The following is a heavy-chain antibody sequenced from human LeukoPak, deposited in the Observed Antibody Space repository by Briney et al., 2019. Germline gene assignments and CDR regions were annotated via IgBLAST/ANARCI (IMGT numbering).Heavy chain of an antibody. V-gene: IGHV3-66*01. CDR2: IYSGGST. J-gene: IGHJ4*02. Sequence: GGSLRLSCAASGLIVSYNYMTWVRQAPGKGLEWVSVIYSGGSTYYADSVKGRFTISRDNSKNTLYLQMNSLRAEDTAVYYCATIDYWGQGTLVTVSS. CDR1: GLIVSYNY. CDR3: ATIDY.